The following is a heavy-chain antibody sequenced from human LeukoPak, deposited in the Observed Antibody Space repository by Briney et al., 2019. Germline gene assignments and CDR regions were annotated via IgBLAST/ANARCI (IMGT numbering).Heavy chain of an antibody. CDR2: MNPKSGNA. Sequence: ASVKVSCKASGYTSSIYDINWVRQATGQGLEWMGWMNPKSGNAGYAQQFQGRVTMTSNTYITTAYLELSSLRSDDTAVYYCVRSDYRLLHNRFDPWGQGTLVTVSS. CDR1: GYTSSIYD. CDR3: VRSDYRLLHNRFDP. V-gene: IGHV1-8*01. D-gene: IGHD2-15*01. J-gene: IGHJ5*02.